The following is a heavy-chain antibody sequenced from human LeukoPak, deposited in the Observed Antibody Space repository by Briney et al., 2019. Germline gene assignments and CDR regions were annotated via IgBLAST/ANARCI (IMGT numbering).Heavy chain of an antibody. CDR2: IKGEGIST. CDR1: GFDFSSNW. J-gene: IGHJ4*02. CDR3: AKDHYWSIDY. D-gene: IGHD3-3*01. Sequence: GGSLRLSCAASGFDFSSNWMHWVRHAPGQGLVWVSRIKGEGISTNYADSVKGRFTISRDIAKNTLYLQMNSLRAEDTGVYYCAKDHYWSIDYWGRGTLVTVSS. V-gene: IGHV3-74*01.